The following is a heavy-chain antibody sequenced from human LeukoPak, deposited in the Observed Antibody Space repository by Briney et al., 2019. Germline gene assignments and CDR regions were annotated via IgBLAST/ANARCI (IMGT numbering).Heavy chain of an antibody. J-gene: IGHJ4*02. CDR1: GGSISSGGYS. CDR3: AGDNGRSSGCYDY. Sequence: PSQTLSLTCAVSGGSISSGGYSWSWIRQPPGKGLEWIGYIYHSGSTYYNPSLKSRVTISVDRSKNQFSLKLSSVTAADTAVYYCAGDNGRSSGCYDYWGQGTLVTVSS. D-gene: IGHD6-19*01. V-gene: IGHV4-30-2*01. CDR2: IYHSGST.